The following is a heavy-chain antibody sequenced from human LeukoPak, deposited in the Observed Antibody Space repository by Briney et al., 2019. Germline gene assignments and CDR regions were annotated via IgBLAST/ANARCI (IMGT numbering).Heavy chain of an antibody. Sequence: GGSLRLSCAASGFTFSSYAMSWVRQAPGKGLEWVSAISGSGGSTYYADSVKGRFTISRDNSKNTLYLQMNSLRAEDTAVYYCAKDSPAYCYDSSGYYYFDYWGQGTLVTVSS. CDR2: ISGSGGST. J-gene: IGHJ4*02. D-gene: IGHD3-22*01. CDR3: AKDSPAYCYDSSGYYYFDY. CDR1: GFTFSSYA. V-gene: IGHV3-23*01.